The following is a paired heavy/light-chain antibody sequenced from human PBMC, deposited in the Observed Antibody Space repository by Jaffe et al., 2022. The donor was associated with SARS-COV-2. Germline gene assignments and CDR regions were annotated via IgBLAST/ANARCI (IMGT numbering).Heavy chain of an antibody. D-gene: IGHD6-25*01. CDR2: INSDGRTT. Sequence: EVQLVESGGGLVQPGGSLRLSCAASGFTFSSHWMHWVRQAPGKGLVWVSRINSDGRTTDYADSVKGRFTISRDNAKNMVYLQMDSLRGEDTAVYYCAREAPLQTGYIGAFDIWGQGTMVIVSS. V-gene: IGHV3-74*01. J-gene: IGHJ3*02. CDR1: GFTFSSHW. CDR3: AREAPLQTGYIGAFDI.
Light chain of an antibody. CDR1: SSNIGSNY. CDR2: RSD. V-gene: IGLV1-47*01. CDR3: AVWDDSLSGPV. Sequence: QSVLTQSPSASGTPGQRVTISCSGSSSNIGSNYVYWYQQLPGAAPKFLIYRSDQRPSGVPDRFSASKSGTSASLAISGLRSEDEADYYCAVWDDSLSGPVFGGGTKLTVL. J-gene: IGLJ2*01.